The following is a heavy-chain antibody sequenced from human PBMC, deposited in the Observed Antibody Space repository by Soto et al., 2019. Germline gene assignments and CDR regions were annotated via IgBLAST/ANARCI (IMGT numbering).Heavy chain of an antibody. Sequence: EVQLVESGGGLVKPGGSLRLSCAASGFTFSSYTMNWVRQAPGKGLEWVSSISSGVTYIYYADSVEGRFTISRDNAKNSVYLQMNRLRAEDTAVYYCAGVDREVVDFWIGYPAWSWFDPGGEGTLVTVSS. CDR3: AGVDREVVDFWIGYPAWSWFDP. CDR2: ISSGVTYI. D-gene: IGHD3-3*01. CDR1: GFTFSSYT. V-gene: IGHV3-21*01. J-gene: IGHJ5*02.